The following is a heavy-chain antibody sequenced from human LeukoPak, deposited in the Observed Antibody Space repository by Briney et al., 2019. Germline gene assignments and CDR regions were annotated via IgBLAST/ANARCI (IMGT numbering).Heavy chain of an antibody. CDR3: ARATKSRASKNYDFWSGYYFWFDP. V-gene: IGHV4-34*01. J-gene: IGHJ5*02. CDR2: INHSGST. D-gene: IGHD3-3*01. Sequence: SETLSHTCAVYGGSFSGYYWSWIRQPPGKGLEWIGEINHSGSTNYNPSLKSRVTISVDTSKNQFSLKLSSVTAADTAVYYCARATKSRASKNYDFWSGYYFWFDPWGQGTLVTVSS. CDR1: GGSFSGYY.